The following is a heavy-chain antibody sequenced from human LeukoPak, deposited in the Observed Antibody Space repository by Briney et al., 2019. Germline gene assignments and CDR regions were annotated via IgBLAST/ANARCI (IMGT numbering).Heavy chain of an antibody. Sequence: ASVKVSCKPSGYAFTNYGISWVRQAPGQGLEWMGWISAYNGNTNYAQKLQGRVTMTTDTSTSTAYMELRSLTSDDTAVYYCARVGAYCTSTSCLDYWGQGTLVTVSS. D-gene: IGHD2-2*01. V-gene: IGHV1-18*01. CDR2: ISAYNGNT. CDR3: ARVGAYCTSTSCLDY. J-gene: IGHJ4*02. CDR1: GYAFTNYG.